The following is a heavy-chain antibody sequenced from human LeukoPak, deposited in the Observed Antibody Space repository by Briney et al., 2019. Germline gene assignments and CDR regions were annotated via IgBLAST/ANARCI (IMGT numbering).Heavy chain of an antibody. CDR2: IYYSGST. V-gene: IGHV4-39*01. Sequence: SETLSLTCTVSGGSISSSSYYWGWIRQPPGKGLEWIGTIYYSGSTYYNPSLKSRVTISVDTSKNQFSLKLTSVTAADTAVYYRARTDYDSSGYYYGWFDPWGQGTLVTVSS. D-gene: IGHD3-22*01. CDR1: GGSISSSSYY. CDR3: ARTDYDSSGYYYGWFDP. J-gene: IGHJ5*02.